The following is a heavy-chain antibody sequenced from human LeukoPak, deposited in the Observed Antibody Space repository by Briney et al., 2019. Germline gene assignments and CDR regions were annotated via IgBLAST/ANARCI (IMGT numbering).Heavy chain of an antibody. CDR1: GFTFSSYS. CDR2: ISSSSSYM. Sequence: GGSLRLSCAASGFTFSSYSMNWVRQAPGKGLEWVSSISSSSSYMYYADSVKGRFTISRDNAKNSLYLQMNSLRAEDTAVYYCAGGVAVDTGVDYWGQGTLVTVSS. J-gene: IGHJ4*02. CDR3: AGGVAVDTGVDY. V-gene: IGHV3-21*01. D-gene: IGHD5-18*01.